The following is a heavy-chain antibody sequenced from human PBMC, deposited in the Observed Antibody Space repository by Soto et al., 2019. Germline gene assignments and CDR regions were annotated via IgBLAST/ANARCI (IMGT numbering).Heavy chain of an antibody. CDR1: GYTFSDYG. V-gene: IGHV1-18*01. CDR3: AREPPETPPDY. J-gene: IGHJ4*02. Sequence: AASVKVSCKTSGYTFSDYGISWVRQAPGQGLEWMGWISAKNGNTNFAQKFRGRVTMITDTSTNTVYMELRNLRLDDTAVYCCAREPPETPPDYWGQGTLVTVPQ. CDR2: ISAKNGNT.